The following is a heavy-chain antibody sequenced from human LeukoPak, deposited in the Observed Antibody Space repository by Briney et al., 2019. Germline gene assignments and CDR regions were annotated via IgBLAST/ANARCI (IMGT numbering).Heavy chain of an antibody. V-gene: IGHV5-10-1*01. Sequence: GESLRISCKGSGYSLTSNWITWVRQMPGKGLEWMGRIDPSDSNTNYSPSFQGHVTISADKSISTAYVQWSSLKASDTAIYYCARLNPLYNKADYYGMDVWGQGTTVTVSS. CDR3: ARLNPLYNKADYYGMDV. D-gene: IGHD5-24*01. CDR2: IDPSDSNT. J-gene: IGHJ6*02. CDR1: GYSLTSNW.